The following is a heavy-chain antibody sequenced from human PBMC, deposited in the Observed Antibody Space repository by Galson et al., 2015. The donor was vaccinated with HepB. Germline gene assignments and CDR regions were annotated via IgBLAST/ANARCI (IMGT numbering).Heavy chain of an antibody. CDR1: GYTFTSYG. J-gene: IGHJ6*02. Sequence: SVKVSCKASGYTFTSYGISWVRQAPGQGLEWMGGIIPIFGTANYAQKFQGRVTITADESTSTAYMELSSLRSEDTAVYYCARDCSSTSCYAGAEDYYYYGMDVWGQGTTVTVSS. V-gene: IGHV1-69*13. D-gene: IGHD2-2*01. CDR3: ARDCSSTSCYAGAEDYYYYGMDV. CDR2: IIPIFGTA.